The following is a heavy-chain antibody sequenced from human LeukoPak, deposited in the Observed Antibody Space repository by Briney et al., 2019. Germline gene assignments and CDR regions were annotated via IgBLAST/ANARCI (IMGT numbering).Heavy chain of an antibody. J-gene: IGHJ6*02. D-gene: IGHD1-1*01. CDR3: ARWKDYYYGVDV. Sequence: GESLKISCQGSGYRFISYWIGWVRQMPGKGLEWMEIIYPGDSDTRYSPSFQGQVTISADKSINTAYLQWSNLKASDTAMYYCARWKDYYYGVDVWGQGTTVTVSS. CDR1: GYRFISYW. CDR2: IYPGDSDT. V-gene: IGHV5-51*01.